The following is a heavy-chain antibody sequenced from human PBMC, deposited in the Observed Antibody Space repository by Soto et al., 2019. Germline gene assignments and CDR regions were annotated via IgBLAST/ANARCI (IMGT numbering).Heavy chain of an antibody. CDR1: GFSLSTSGMC. D-gene: IGHD6-19*01. Sequence: SGPTLVNPTQTLTLTCTFSGFSLSTSGMCVSWIRQPPGKALEWLARIDWDDDKYYSTSLKTRLTISKDTSKNQVVLTMTNMDPVDTATYYCARIPIIAVAGPFAFAFWGQGTLVTVSS. CDR3: ARIPIIAVAGPFAFAF. J-gene: IGHJ3*01. CDR2: IDWDDDK. V-gene: IGHV2-70*11.